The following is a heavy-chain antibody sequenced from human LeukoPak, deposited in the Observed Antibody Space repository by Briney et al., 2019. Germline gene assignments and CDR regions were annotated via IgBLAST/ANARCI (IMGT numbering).Heavy chain of an antibody. J-gene: IGHJ4*02. CDR2: IKSKTDGGTT. CDR1: GFTFSKAW. CDR3: TTEVNYDILTGSSYYFDY. Sequence: GGSLRLSCAASGFTFSKAWMSWVRQAPGKGLGWVGLIKSKTDGGTTNYAAPVKGRFTISRDDSKNTLYLQMNSLKTEDTAVYYCTTEVNYDILTGSSYYFDYWGQGTLVTVSS. D-gene: IGHD3-9*01. V-gene: IGHV3-15*01.